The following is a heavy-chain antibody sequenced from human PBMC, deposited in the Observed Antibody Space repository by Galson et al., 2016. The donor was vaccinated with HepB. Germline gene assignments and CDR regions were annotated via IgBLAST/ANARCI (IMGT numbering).Heavy chain of an antibody. D-gene: IGHD6-25*01. V-gene: IGHV3-30*04. CDR3: ARDRILAAPGQIYYYYYGMDV. CDR1: GFKFSTYA. Sequence: SLRLSCAASGFKFSTYAMHWVRQAPGKGLEWVAIMSDDGNNEFYADSVKGRFTISRDNSKNTLYLQINSLRDEDTAVYYCARDRILAAPGQIYYYYYGMDVWGLGTTVTVTS. CDR2: MSDDGNNE. J-gene: IGHJ6*01.